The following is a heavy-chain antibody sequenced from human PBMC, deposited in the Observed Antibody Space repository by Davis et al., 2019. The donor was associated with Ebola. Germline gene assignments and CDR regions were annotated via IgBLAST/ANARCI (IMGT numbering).Heavy chain of an antibody. Sequence: GESLKISCAASGFTFSTYEMNWVRQAPGKGLEWVSYISPSGNTMYYADSVKGRFTISRDNAKNSLYLQMNSLRVEDTAVYFCARGGAVTPDWGPGTLVTVSS. CDR1: GFTFSTYE. CDR3: ARGGAVTPD. V-gene: IGHV3-48*03. CDR2: ISPSGNTM. J-gene: IGHJ4*02. D-gene: IGHD4-17*01.